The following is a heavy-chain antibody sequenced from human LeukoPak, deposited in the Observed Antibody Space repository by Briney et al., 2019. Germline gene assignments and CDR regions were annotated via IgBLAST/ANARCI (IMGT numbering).Heavy chain of an antibody. V-gene: IGHV1-46*04. D-gene: IGHD5-18*01. CDR1: GYTFTNYY. CDR3: TRTLGYNSGFFDY. J-gene: IGHJ4*02. CDR2: TNPSGANT. Sequence: GASVKVSCKASGYTFTNYYLHWVRQAPGQGLQWMGMTNPSGANTRYAQKSQGRVTMTRDPSTSTVDMELISLTSDDSAMYYCTRTLGYNSGFFDYWGQGTLVTVSS.